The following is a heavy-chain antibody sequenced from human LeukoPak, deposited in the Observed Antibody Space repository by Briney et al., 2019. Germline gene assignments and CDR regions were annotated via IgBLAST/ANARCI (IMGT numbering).Heavy chain of an antibody. J-gene: IGHJ4*02. CDR3: ARPTYYYDSSGYYYWNYYFDY. V-gene: IGHV3-23*01. D-gene: IGHD3-22*01. CDR1: GFTFSSYA. CDR2: ISGSGGST. Sequence: PGGSLRLSCAASGFTFSSYAMSWVRQAPGKGLEWVSAISGSGGSTYYADSVKGRFTISRDNSKNTLYLQMNSLRAEDTAVYYCARPTYYYDSSGYYYWNYYFDYWGQGTLVTVSS.